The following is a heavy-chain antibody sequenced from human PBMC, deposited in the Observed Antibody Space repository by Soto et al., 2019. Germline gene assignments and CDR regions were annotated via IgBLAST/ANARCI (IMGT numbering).Heavy chain of an antibody. Sequence: GEAPKDSWKGSGYSFTRYWIGWGRPKPGKGLEWMGIIHPGDSDTRYSPSFQGQVTISADKSISTAYLQWSSLKASDTAMYYCASTVTTGLYGMDVWGQGTTVTVSS. CDR1: GYSFTRYW. J-gene: IGHJ6*02. CDR2: IHPGDSDT. V-gene: IGHV5-51*01. CDR3: ASTVTTGLYGMDV. D-gene: IGHD4-17*01.